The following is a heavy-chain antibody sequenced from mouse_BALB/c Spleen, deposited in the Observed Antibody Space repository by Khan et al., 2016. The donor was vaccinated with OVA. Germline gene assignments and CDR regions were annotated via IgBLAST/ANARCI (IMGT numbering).Heavy chain of an antibody. CDR1: GYAFSSYW. CDR3: ARITTVVGAIDY. CDR2: IYPGDGDT. J-gene: IGHJ4*01. Sequence: QVQLQQSGAELVRPGSSVKISCKASGYAFSSYWMNWVKQRPGQGLEWIGQIYPGDGDTNYNGKFKGKATLTADKSSSTAYMQLSSLTSEDSAVYFCARITTVVGAIDYWGQGTSVTVSS. V-gene: IGHV1-80*01. D-gene: IGHD1-1*01.